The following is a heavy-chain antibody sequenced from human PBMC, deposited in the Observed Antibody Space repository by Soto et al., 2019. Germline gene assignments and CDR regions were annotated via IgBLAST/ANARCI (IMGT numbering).Heavy chain of an antibody. Sequence: QITLKESGPALVEPTQTLTLTCSFSGFSLSNSGVGVGWFRQAPGKALECLGIIYWDNDRRYHPPLKDRLNISNATPNNHFVVTMTYMEPVATGTYYCAHRVSYSSSWDVGCFDSWGPGTPVTVS. CDR1: GFSLSNSGVG. CDR2: IYWDNDR. J-gene: IGHJ5*01. D-gene: IGHD3-10*01. CDR3: AHRVSYSSSWDVGCFDS. V-gene: IGHV2-5*02.